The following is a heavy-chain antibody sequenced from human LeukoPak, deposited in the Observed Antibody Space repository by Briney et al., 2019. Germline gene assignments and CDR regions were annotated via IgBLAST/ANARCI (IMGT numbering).Heavy chain of an antibody. V-gene: IGHV4-39*01. Sequence: SETLSLTCTVSGGSISSSSYYWGWIRQPPGKGLEWIGSIYYSGSTYYNPSLKSRVTISVDTSKNQFSLKLSSVTAADTAVYYCARHGILRIAAAAPFDYWGQGTLVTVSS. CDR1: GGSISSSSYY. J-gene: IGHJ4*02. CDR2: IYYSGST. CDR3: ARHGILRIAAAAPFDY. D-gene: IGHD6-13*01.